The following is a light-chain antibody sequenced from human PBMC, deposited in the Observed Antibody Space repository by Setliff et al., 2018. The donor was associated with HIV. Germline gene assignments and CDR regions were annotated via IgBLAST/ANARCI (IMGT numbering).Light chain of an antibody. CDR1: SSDVGTYNA. V-gene: IGLV2-14*01. CDR2: DVS. Sequence: QSVLTQPASVSGSPGQSITISRTGTSSDVGTYNAVYWYQQHPGKAPKLMIYDVSTRPSGVSNRFSGSKSGNTASLTISGLQTEDEADYYCSSYTSSSTDVFGTGTKVNRP. CDR3: SSYTSSSTDV. J-gene: IGLJ1*01.